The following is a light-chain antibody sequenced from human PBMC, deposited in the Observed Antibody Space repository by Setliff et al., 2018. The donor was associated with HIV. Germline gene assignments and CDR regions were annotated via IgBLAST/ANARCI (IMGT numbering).Light chain of an antibody. J-gene: IGLJ2*01. CDR2: STN. CDR3: ASWDDSLSVVA. Sequence: QSVLTQPPSASGTPGQRISISRSGGGPNIGSNYVYWYQQLPGTAPKLLIFSTNERPSGVPDRFSGTKPGASASLAISGLRSEDEADYYCASWDDSLSVVAFGGGTKVTVL. V-gene: IGLV1-47*01. CDR1: GPNIGSNY.